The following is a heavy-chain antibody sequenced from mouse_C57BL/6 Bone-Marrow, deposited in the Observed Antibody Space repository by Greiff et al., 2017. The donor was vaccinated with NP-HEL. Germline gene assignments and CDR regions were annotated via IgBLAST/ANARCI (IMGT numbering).Heavy chain of an antibody. CDR1: GYTFTSYW. V-gene: IGHV1-61*01. D-gene: IGHD1-1*01. CDR2: IYPSDSET. Sequence: QVQLQQPGAELVRPGSSVKLSCKASGYTFTSYWMDWVKQRPGQGLEWIGNIYPSDSETHYNQKFKDKATLTVDKSSSPAYLQLSSLTSDDSAVYYCAIVLAFYAMDCWGRGTSATVTS. CDR3: AIVLAFYAMDC. J-gene: IGHJ4*01.